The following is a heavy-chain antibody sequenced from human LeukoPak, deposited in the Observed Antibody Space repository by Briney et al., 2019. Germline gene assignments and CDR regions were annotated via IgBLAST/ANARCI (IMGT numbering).Heavy chain of an antibody. V-gene: IGHV4-31*03. CDR1: GGSISSGGYY. Sequence: SQTLSLTCTVSGGSISSGGYYWSWIRQHPGRGLEWIGYIYYSGSTYYNPSLKSRVTISVDTSKNQFSLKLSSVTAADTAVYYCARRGVTQKYFDYWGQGTLVTVSS. D-gene: IGHD3-10*01. CDR2: IYYSGST. CDR3: ARRGVTQKYFDY. J-gene: IGHJ4*02.